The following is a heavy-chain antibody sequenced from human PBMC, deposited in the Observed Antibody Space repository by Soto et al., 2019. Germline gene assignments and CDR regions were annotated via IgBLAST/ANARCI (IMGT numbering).Heavy chain of an antibody. CDR1: GYTFTGYY. Sequence: ASVKVSCKASGYTFTGYYMHWVRQAPGQGLEWMGWINPNSGGTNYAQKFQGRVTMTRDTSISTAYVELSRLRSDDTAVYYCARDGTRIRGYSGYDEPQKPSDYYYYYGMDVWGQGTTVTVSS. V-gene: IGHV1-2*02. CDR2: INPNSGGT. CDR3: ARDGTRIRGYSGYDEPQKPSDYYYYYGMDV. J-gene: IGHJ6*02. D-gene: IGHD5-12*01.